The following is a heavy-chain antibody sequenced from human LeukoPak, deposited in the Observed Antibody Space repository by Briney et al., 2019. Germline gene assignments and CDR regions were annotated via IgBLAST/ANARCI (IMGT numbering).Heavy chain of an antibody. CDR1: GFTLSSYS. V-gene: IGHV3-21*01. D-gene: IGHD6-19*01. CDR2: ISSCSSYI. CDR3: ARGIAVAGTETYYYGMDV. J-gene: IGHJ6*02. Sequence: GGSLRLSCAASGFTLSSYSMNWLRHAPEKGLECLSSISSCSSYIYYADSVKGRFKISRDNAKNSLYLQMNSLRAEDTAVYYCARGIAVAGTETYYYGMDVWGQGTTVTVSS.